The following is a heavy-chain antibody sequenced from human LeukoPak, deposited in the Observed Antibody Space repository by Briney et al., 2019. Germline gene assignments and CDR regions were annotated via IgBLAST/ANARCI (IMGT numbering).Heavy chain of an antibody. D-gene: IGHD3-16*01. CDR3: GRAFPPLRTSSAGDL. CDR1: GFTFSDYD. V-gene: IGHV3-21*01. J-gene: IGHJ4*02. CDR2: ISGLSSYT. Sequence: GGTLRLSCSASGFTFSDYDMNWVRQAPGKGLEWVSSISGLSSYTYYGESVKGRFSISRDNAKNSLYLQMNSLGAEDTATYYCGRAFPPLRTSSAGDLWGQGILVTVSP.